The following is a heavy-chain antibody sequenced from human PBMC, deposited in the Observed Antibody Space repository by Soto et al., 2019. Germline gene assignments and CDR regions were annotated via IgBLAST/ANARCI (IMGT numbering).Heavy chain of an antibody. CDR3: ARHTTGAYYGADS. V-gene: IGHV1-18*01. CDR2: ISAYNGNS. Sequence: QVQLVQSGAEVKKPGASVKVSCKTSGYTFTGYGISWVRQAPGQGLEWVGWISAYNGNSNYAQKLQGRGTMTADTSTRTAYMELRSLTSADTAIYYCARHTTGAYYGADSWGQGTLVTVSS. D-gene: IGHD1-26*01. J-gene: IGHJ4*02. CDR1: GYTFTGYG.